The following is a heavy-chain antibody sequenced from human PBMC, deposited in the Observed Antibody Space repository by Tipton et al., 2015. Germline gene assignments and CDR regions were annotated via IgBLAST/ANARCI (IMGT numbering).Heavy chain of an antibody. CDR3: ARNKQGGTLIIVLIDY. CDR1: GFTFTTYA. J-gene: IGHJ4*02. Sequence: SLRLSCAASGFTFTTYAMTWVRQAPGKGLEWVSTIGGSGASIYYADSVKGRFTISGDNSKNTLYLQMNSLRAEDTAVYYCARNKQGGTLIIVLIDYGGQEPLVTVSS. V-gene: IGHV3-23*01. D-gene: IGHD3-22*01. CDR2: IGGSGASI.